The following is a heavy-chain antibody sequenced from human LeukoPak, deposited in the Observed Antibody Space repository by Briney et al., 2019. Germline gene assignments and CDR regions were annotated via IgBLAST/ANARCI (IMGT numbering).Heavy chain of an antibody. V-gene: IGHV4-59*01. CDR2: IYYSGST. CDR1: GGSISSYY. D-gene: IGHD3-9*01. Sequence: SETLSLTCTVSGGSISSYYWSWIRQPPGKGLEWIGYIYYSGSTNYNPSLKSRVTISVDTSKNQFSLKLCSVTAADTAVYYCARARKDYDILTGYTNGNYIDYWGQGTLVTVSS. CDR3: ARARKDYDILTGYTNGNYIDY. J-gene: IGHJ4*02.